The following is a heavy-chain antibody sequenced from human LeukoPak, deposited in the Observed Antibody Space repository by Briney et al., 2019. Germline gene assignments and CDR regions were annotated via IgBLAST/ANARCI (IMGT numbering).Heavy chain of an antibody. V-gene: IGHV3-7*01. CDR1: GFTFSSYW. D-gene: IGHD3-16*02. CDR3: ASLIHDYVWGSYRYEYYFDY. J-gene: IGHJ4*02. CDR2: IKQDGSEK. Sequence: GGSPRLSCAASGFTFSSYWMSWVRQAPGKGLEWVANIKQDGSEKYYVDSVKGRFTISRDNAKNSLYLQMNSLRAEDTAVYYCASLIHDYVWGSYRYEYYFDYWGQGTLVTVSS.